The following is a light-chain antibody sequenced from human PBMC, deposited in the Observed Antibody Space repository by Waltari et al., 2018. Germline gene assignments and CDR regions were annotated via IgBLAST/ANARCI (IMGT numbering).Light chain of an antibody. CDR3: YQRSNWPPT. CDR1: LGVSDY. Sequence: EFLLTQSPDTLSLSPGERATLSCRSSLGVSDYLAWYQQKPGQVPRLLIYDASRRATGIPARFSGSGSGTDFTLTISNLEPEDFAVYYCYQRSNWPPTFGQGTTVEFK. V-gene: IGKV3-11*01. CDR2: DAS. J-gene: IGKJ1*01.